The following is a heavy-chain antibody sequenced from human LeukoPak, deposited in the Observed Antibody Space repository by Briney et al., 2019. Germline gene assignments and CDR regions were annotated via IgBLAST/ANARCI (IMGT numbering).Heavy chain of an antibody. D-gene: IGHD2-2*01. J-gene: IGHJ4*02. V-gene: IGHV4-39*01. Sequence: PSETLSLTCTVSGGSISSNSYYWGWIRQPPGKGLEWIGSMYYSGSTLYNPSLKSRVTISVDTSKNQFSLKLSSVTAADTALYYCARQGGDCNSISCYYYWGQGALVTVSS. CDR2: MYYSGST. CDR3: ARQGGDCNSISCYYY. CDR1: GGSISSNSYY.